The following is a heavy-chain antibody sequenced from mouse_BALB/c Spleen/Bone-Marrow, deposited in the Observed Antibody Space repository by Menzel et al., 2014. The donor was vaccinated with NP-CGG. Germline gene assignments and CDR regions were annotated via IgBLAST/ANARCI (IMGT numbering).Heavy chain of an antibody. J-gene: IGHJ2*01. D-gene: IGHD4-1*02. Sequence: AQLQQSGAELVKPGTSVKMSCKATGYSFTRHWMNWVKQRTGKGLEWIGDIYPGSDITSYNEKFKSKATLTVDPSSSTAYMQLSSLSSEDSAVYYWAQRGQGDWRQGTPLTLS. CDR3: AQRGQGD. V-gene: IGHV1-55*01. CDR2: IYPGSDIT. CDR1: GYSFTRHW.